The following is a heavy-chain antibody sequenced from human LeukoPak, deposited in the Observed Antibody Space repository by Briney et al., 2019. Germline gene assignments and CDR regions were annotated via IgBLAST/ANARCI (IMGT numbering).Heavy chain of an antibody. D-gene: IGHD3-10*01. Sequence: ASVKVSCKASGYTFTGYYMHWVRQAPGQGLEWMGWINPNSGGTNYAQKFQGRVTMTRDTSISTAYMELSRLRSEDTAVYYCARGLGFRVRPRRFDYWGQGTLVTVSS. CDR2: INPNSGGT. CDR3: ARGLGFRVRPRRFDY. V-gene: IGHV1-2*02. CDR1: GYTFTGYY. J-gene: IGHJ4*02.